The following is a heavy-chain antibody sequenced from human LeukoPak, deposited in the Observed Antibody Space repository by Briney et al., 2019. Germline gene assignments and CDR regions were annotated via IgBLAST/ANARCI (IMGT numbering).Heavy chain of an antibody. D-gene: IGHD5-18*01. CDR1: GFTFSSYS. CDR3: ARVGYSLGSRMYDY. Sequence: GETLRLSCAASGFTFSSYSMNWVRQAPGKGLEWVSSISSSSSYIYYADSVKGRFTISRDNAKNSLYLQMNSLRAEDTAVYYCARVGYSLGSRMYDYWGQGTLVTVSS. CDR2: ISSSSSYI. V-gene: IGHV3-21*01. J-gene: IGHJ4*02.